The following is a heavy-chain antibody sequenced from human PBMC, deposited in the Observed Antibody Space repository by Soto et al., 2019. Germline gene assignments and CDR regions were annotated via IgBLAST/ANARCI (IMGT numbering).Heavy chain of an antibody. D-gene: IGHD3-16*01. V-gene: IGHV3-30*03. CDR2: ISYDGSNT. CDR3: VGGQYYFDY. CDR1: GFPFTTYG. Sequence: QVQLVESGGGVVQPGRSLRLSCAASGFPFTTYGMHWVREGPGKGLEWVAVISYDGSNTYYADSVKGRFTISRDNSKNPLYLQMNSLRPEDTALYYCVGGQYYFDYRGQGTLGTVSS. J-gene: IGHJ4*02.